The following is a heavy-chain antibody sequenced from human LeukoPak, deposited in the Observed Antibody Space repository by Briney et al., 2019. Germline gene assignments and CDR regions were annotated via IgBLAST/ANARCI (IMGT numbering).Heavy chain of an antibody. D-gene: IGHD1-14*01. CDR3: QVNNDY. CDR1: GFTFSSYE. V-gene: IGHV3-48*03. CDR2: ITDSGSTK. Sequence: GGSLRLSCAASGFTFSSYEMNWVRQAPGKGLDWVSYITDSGSTKYYADSVKGRFTISRDNAENSLFLQMNSLRAEDTAIYYCQVNNDYWGQGTLVTVSS. J-gene: IGHJ4*02.